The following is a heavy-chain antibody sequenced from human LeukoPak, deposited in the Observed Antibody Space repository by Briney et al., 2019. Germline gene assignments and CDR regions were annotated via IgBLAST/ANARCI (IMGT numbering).Heavy chain of an antibody. V-gene: IGHV1-69*06. Sequence: SVKASCKASGGTFSSYAISWVRQGPGQGLEWMGGIIPIFGTANYAQKFQGRVTTTEDTSTDTAFMALSSLRSEDTAVYYCATGYTTMTVDYFDNWGQGTLVTVSS. CDR3: ATGYTTMTVDYFDN. CDR2: IIPIFGTA. J-gene: IGHJ4*02. D-gene: IGHD1-1*01. CDR1: GGTFSSYA.